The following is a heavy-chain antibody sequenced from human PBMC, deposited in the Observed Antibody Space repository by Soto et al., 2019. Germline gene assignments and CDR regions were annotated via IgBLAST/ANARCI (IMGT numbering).Heavy chain of an antibody. D-gene: IGHD3-22*01. CDR2: IITIFGTA. CDR1: GGTFSSYA. J-gene: IGHJ4*02. Sequence: GASVKVSCKASGGTFSSYAISWVRQAPGQGLEWMGGIITIFGTANYAQKFQGRVTITADESTSTAYMELSSLRSEDTAVYYCATQTYYYDSSGYPYWGQGTLVTVSS. CDR3: ATQTYYYDSSGYPY. V-gene: IGHV1-69*13.